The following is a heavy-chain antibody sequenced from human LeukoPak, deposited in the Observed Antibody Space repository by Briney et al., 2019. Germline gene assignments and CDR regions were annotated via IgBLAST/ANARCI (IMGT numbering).Heavy chain of an antibody. CDR1: GGSISYGGYY. CDR2: MHYSGDT. CDR3: ARRVPDSASGIAFDI. D-gene: IGHD1-26*01. V-gene: IGHV4-31*03. Sequence: SQTLSLTCTVSGGSISYGGYYWTWIRQHPGKGLEWIGYMHYSGDTHYNPSLKNRLTISVDTSKNHFSLKLSSVTAGDTAMYYCARRVPDSASGIAFDIWGQGTMVTVSS. J-gene: IGHJ3*02.